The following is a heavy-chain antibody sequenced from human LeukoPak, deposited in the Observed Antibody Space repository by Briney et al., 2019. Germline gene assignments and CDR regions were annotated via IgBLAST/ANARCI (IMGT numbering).Heavy chain of an antibody. CDR2: IYYSGST. CDR1: GGSISSGGYY. J-gene: IGHJ4*02. D-gene: IGHD1-26*01. Sequence: SETLSLTCTVSGGSISSGGYYWSWIRQHPGKGLEWIGYIYYSGSTYYNPSLKSRVTISVDTSKNQFSLKLSSVTAADTAVYYCARAEWELLPLFDYWGQGTLVTVSS. V-gene: IGHV4-31*03. CDR3: ARAEWELLPLFDY.